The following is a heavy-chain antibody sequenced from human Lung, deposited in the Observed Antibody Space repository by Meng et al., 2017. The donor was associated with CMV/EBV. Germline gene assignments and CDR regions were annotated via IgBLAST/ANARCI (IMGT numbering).Heavy chain of an antibody. Sequence: GESXKISXAASGFTFSSCAMHWVRQAPGKGLEWVAVISYDGSNKYYADSVQGRFTISRDNSKNTLYVQMNSLRAEDTAVYYCARTFGVDYYARDVWGQGSXVTVSS. CDR3: ARTFGVDYYARDV. CDR2: ISYDGSNK. J-gene: IGHJ6*02. V-gene: IGHV3-30*04. D-gene: IGHD3-3*01. CDR1: GFTFSSCA.